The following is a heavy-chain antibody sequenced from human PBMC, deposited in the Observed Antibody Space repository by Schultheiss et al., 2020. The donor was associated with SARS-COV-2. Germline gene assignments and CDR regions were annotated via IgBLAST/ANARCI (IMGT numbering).Heavy chain of an antibody. D-gene: IGHD6-13*01. CDR2: IWYDGINQ. J-gene: IGHJ4*02. CDR1: GFTFSNHA. Sequence: GSLRLSCEASGFTFSNHAMHWVRQAPGKGLEWVAVIWYDGINQYYAASVKGRFTISRDNSRNTLYLQINSLSAEDTAVYYCARDPAAGTNFDYWGQGTLVTVSS. CDR3: ARDPAAGTNFDY. V-gene: IGHV3-33*01.